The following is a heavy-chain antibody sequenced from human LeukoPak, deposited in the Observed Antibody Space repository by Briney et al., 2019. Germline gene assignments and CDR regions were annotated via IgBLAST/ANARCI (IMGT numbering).Heavy chain of an antibody. V-gene: IGHV1-18*01. J-gene: IGHJ6*02. D-gene: IGHD2-2*01. CDR3: ARDGVVIRGAFTLSYNTMGV. CDR1: GYTFVNYG. Sequence: ASVKVSCKASGYTFVNYGLSWVRQAPGQGLEWMGRINTYNGDTDYAQNVRGRVIMTTDTSTSTGYMELRSLRSDDTAVYYCARDGVVIRGAFTLSYNTMGVWGQGTTVAVSS. CDR2: INTYNGDT.